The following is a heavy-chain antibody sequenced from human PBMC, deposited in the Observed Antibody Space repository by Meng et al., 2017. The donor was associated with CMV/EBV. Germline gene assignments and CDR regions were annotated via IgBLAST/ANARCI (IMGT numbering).Heavy chain of an antibody. D-gene: IGHD5-18*01. CDR3: ARGRGEDTAMVPFDY. J-gene: IGHJ4*02. CDR2: INHSGST. CDR1: GGSFSGYY. V-gene: IGHV4-34*01. Sequence: QVQLQQWRAGLLKPSETLSLTCAVYGGSFSGYYWSWIRQPPGKGLEWIGEINHSGSTNYNPSLKSRVTISVDTSKNQFSLKLSSVTAADTAVYYCARGRGEDTAMVPFDYWGQGTLVTVSS.